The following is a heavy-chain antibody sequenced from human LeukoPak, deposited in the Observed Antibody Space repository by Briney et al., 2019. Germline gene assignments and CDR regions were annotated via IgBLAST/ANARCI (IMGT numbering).Heavy chain of an antibody. CDR3: ARRQSGYGGGRYTSHLDY. Sequence: ASVKVSCKASGYTFTGYYIHWVRQAPGQGLEWMGWLKPDSGDTKYVEKFQGRVTMTRDTSITTVYMELSGLKSDDTAVYYCARRQSGYGGGRYTSHLDYWGQGTLVTVSS. J-gene: IGHJ4*02. D-gene: IGHD6-19*01. V-gene: IGHV1-2*02. CDR2: LKPDSGDT. CDR1: GYTFTGYY.